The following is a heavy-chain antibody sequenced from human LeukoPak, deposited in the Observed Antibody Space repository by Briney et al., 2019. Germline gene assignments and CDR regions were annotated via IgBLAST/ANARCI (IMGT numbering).Heavy chain of an antibody. D-gene: IGHD6-19*01. CDR1: EFTFSSYW. Sequence: GSLRLSCSASEFTFSSYWMTWVRQAPGKGLEWVANIKQDGSQQYYADSVKGRFTISRDNSKNTLYLQMNSLRAEDTAVYHCAKVSRNRYSSGWYGAFDIWGQGTMVTVSS. V-gene: IGHV3-7*01. CDR2: IKQDGSQQ. J-gene: IGHJ3*02. CDR3: AKVSRNRYSSGWYGAFDI.